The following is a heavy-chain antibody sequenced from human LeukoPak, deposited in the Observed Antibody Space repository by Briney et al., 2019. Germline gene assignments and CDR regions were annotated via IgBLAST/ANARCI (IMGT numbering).Heavy chain of an antibody. CDR3: ARHRSYTAMAPGLDY. Sequence: SETLSLTCTVSGGSISSSSYYWGWIRQPPGKGLEWIGSIYYSGSTYYNPSLKSRVTISVDTSKNQFSLKLSSVTAADTAVYYCARHRSYTAMAPGLDYWGQGTLVTVSS. D-gene: IGHD5-18*01. CDR2: IYYSGST. J-gene: IGHJ4*02. V-gene: IGHV4-39*01. CDR1: GGSISSSSYY.